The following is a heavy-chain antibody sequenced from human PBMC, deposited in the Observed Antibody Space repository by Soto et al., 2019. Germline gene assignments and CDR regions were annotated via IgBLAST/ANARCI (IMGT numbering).Heavy chain of an antibody. CDR2: IDPSDSYT. D-gene: IGHD6-6*01. J-gene: IGHJ6*02. CDR3: ARRKVAARPPGYGMDV. V-gene: IGHV5-10-1*01. CDR1: GYSFTSYW. Sequence: GESLKISGRSSGYSFTSYWISWVRQMPGKGLEWMGRIDPSDSYTNYSPSFQGHVTISADKSISTAYLQWSSLKASDTAMYYCARRKVAARPPGYGMDVWGQGTTVTVSS.